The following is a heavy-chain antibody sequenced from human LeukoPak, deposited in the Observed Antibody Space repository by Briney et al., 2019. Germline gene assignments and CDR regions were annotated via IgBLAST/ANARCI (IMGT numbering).Heavy chain of an antibody. CDR1: GYTFTGYY. J-gene: IGHJ4*02. D-gene: IGHD4-23*01. CDR3: AREKNGNEPFDY. V-gene: IGHV1-2*02. Sequence: RWASVKVSCKASGYTFTGYYMHWVRQAPGQGLEWMGWINPNSGGTNYAQKFQGRVTMTRDTSISTAYMELSRLRSDDTAVYYCAREKNGNEPFDYWGQGTLVTVSS. CDR2: INPNSGGT.